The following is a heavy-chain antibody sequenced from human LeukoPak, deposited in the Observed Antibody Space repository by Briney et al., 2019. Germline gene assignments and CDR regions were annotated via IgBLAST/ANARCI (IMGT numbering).Heavy chain of an antibody. D-gene: IGHD2-2*01. V-gene: IGHV3-9*01. CDR2: ISWNSGSI. CDR3: ARDPNKYCSSTSCYSFDY. CDR1: GFTFDDYA. Sequence: GGSLRLSCAASGFTFDDYAMHWVRQAPGKGLEWVSGISWNSGSIGYADSVKGRFTISRDNAKNSLYLQMNSLRAEDTAVYYCARDPNKYCSSTSCYSFDYWGQGTLVTVSS. J-gene: IGHJ4*02.